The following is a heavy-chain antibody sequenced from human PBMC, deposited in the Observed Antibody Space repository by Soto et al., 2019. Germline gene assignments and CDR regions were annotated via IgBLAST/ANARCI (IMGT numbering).Heavy chain of an antibody. CDR3: AKDRRADWESYYYYAMDV. Sequence: QVQLVQSGAEVKKPGSSVKVSCKASGGTFSSFTISWVRQAPGQGLEWMGGIIPIYGTANYAQKFQGRVTITADASTRTAYMELSSLRFEDTPVYYCAKDRRADWESYYYYAMDVWGQGTTVTVSS. CDR1: GGTFSSFT. CDR2: IIPIYGTA. D-gene: IGHD1-26*01. V-gene: IGHV1-69*01. J-gene: IGHJ6*02.